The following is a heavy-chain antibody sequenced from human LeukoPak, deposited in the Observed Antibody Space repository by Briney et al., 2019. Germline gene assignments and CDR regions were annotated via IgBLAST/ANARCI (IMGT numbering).Heavy chain of an antibody. Sequence: GGSLRLSCAASGFTFDDYAMHWVRQAPGKGLEWASLISGDGGSTYYADSVKGRFTISRDNSKNSLYLQMNSLRTEDTDLYYCAKGKRHTAMEEIDYWGQGTLVTVSS. V-gene: IGHV3-43*02. CDR3: AKGKRHTAMEEIDY. D-gene: IGHD5-18*01. CDR2: ISGDGGST. CDR1: GFTFDDYA. J-gene: IGHJ4*02.